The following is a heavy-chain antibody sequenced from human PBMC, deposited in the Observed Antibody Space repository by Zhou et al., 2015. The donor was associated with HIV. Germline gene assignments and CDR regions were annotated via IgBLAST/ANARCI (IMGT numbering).Heavy chain of an antibody. J-gene: IGHJ6*02. D-gene: IGHD1-26*01. CDR1: GGTFSSYA. CDR2: IIPIFGTA. Sequence: QVQLVQSGAEVKKPGSSVKVSCKASGGTFSSYAISWVRQAPGQGLEWMGGIIPIFGTANYAQKFQGRVTITADESTSTAYMELSSLRSEDTAVYYCARFRLYSGSSHYYYGMDVWGQGTTVTVSS. V-gene: IGHV1-69*01. CDR3: ARFRLYSGSSHYYYGMDV.